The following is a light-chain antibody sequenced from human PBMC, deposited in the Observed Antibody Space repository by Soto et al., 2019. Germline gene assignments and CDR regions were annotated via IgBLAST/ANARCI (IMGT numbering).Light chain of an antibody. CDR1: QSISSW. CDR3: QQYYSYQYT. Sequence: DIQMTQSPSTLSASVGDRVTITCRASQSISSWLAWYQQKPGKAPKLLIYDASSLQSGVPARFSGSGSGTEFILPISSLQPDDFAAYTCQQYYSYQYTFGQGTKLEIK. CDR2: DAS. J-gene: IGKJ2*01. V-gene: IGKV1-5*01.